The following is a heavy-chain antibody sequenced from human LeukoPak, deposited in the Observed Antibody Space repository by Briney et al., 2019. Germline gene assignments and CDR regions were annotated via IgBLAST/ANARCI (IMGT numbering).Heavy chain of an antibody. CDR2: IYYSGNT. V-gene: IGHV4-39*01. CDR1: GGSISSSSYY. Sequence: SETLSLTCTVSGGSISSSSYYWGWIRQPPGKGLEWIGSIYYSGNTYYNPSLKSRVTISVDTSKNQFPLKLSSVTAADTAVYYCARIMQGFDYWGQGTLVTVSS. CDR3: ARIMQGFDY. J-gene: IGHJ4*02.